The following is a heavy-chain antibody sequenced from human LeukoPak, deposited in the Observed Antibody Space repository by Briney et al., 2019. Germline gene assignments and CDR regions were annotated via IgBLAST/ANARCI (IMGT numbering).Heavy chain of an antibody. D-gene: IGHD3-10*01. Sequence: PGGSLKISLKGSGYRFTHYWIAWVRQMPGQSLEWMGLIYPRDSEIRNSPSFQGQVTISADKSTNTAYLQWSTLKASDTAIYYCARLSRMTMVRGAMDAWGQATPVTVSS. V-gene: IGHV5-51*01. CDR2: IYPRDSEI. CDR1: GYRFTHYW. J-gene: IGHJ6*02. CDR3: ARLSRMTMVRGAMDA.